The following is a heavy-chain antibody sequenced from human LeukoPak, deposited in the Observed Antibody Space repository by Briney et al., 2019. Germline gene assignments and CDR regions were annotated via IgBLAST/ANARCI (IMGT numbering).Heavy chain of an antibody. CDR2: IYYSVST. D-gene: IGHD6-19*01. CDR1: NASISGYF. V-gene: IGHV4-59*08. J-gene: IGHJ4*02. CDR3: ARHSEGSGWSRADFDH. Sequence: SETLSLTCTVSNASISGYFWSWIRQPPGNGLEWIGYIYYSVSTNYNPSLKSRFTISVDTSPNQFFLELSSVTAADTAVYYCARHSEGSGWSRADFDHWGQGNLVIVSS.